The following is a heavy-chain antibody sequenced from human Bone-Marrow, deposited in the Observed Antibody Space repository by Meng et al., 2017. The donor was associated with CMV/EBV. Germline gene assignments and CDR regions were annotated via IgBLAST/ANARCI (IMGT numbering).Heavy chain of an antibody. CDR2: IYHSGST. CDR3: ARGMGSYYFDY. V-gene: IGHV4-38-2*02. J-gene: IGHJ4*02. D-gene: IGHD2-8*01. Sequence: GSLRLSCTVSGYSISSGYYWGWIRQPPGKGLEWIGSIYHSGSTYYNPSLKSRVTISVDTSKNQFSLKLSSVTAADTAVYYCARGMGSYYFDYWGQGTLVTVSS. CDR1: GYSISSGYY.